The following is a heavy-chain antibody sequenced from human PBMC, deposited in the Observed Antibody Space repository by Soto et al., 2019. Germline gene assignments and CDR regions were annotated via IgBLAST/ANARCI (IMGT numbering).Heavy chain of an antibody. V-gene: IGHV1-69*13. J-gene: IGHJ4*02. CDR1: GGTFSSYA. Sequence: SVKVSCKASGGTFSSYAISWVRQAPGQGLEWMGGIIPIFGTANYAQKFQGRVTITADESTSTAYMELSSLRSEDTAVYYCASLIRYCSGGSCSYYFDYWGQGTLVTVSS. CDR2: IIPIFGTA. D-gene: IGHD2-15*01. CDR3: ASLIRYCSGGSCSYYFDY.